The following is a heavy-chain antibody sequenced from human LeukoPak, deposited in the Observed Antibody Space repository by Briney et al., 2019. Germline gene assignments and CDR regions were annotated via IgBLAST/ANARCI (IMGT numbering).Heavy chain of an antibody. CDR2: INPNSGGT. Sequence: ASVKVSRKASGYTFTGYYMHWVRQAPGQGLEWMGWINPNSGGTNYAQKFQGRVTMTRDTSISTAYMELSRLRSDDTAVYYCAREAVTERWELLPNDAFDIWGQGTMVTVSS. CDR1: GYTFTGYY. J-gene: IGHJ3*02. CDR3: AREAVTERWELLPNDAFDI. D-gene: IGHD1-26*01. V-gene: IGHV1-2*02.